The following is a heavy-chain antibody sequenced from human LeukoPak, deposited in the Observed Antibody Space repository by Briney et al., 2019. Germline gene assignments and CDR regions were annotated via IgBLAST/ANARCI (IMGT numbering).Heavy chain of an antibody. J-gene: IGHJ3*02. Sequence: GGSLRLSCAASGFTFSSYNINWVRQAPGKGLYSGGSTYYPDSVKGRFTISRDNSKNTLSLQVNSLRAEDSAVYYCARVIVGTASDAYDAFDIWGQGTMVTVSS. CDR2: YSGGST. V-gene: IGHV3-66*01. CDR1: GFTFSSYN. D-gene: IGHD2-21*02. CDR3: ARVIVGTASDAYDAFDI.